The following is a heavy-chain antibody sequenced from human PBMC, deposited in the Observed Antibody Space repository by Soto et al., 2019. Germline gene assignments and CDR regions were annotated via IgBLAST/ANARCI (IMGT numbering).Heavy chain of an antibody. J-gene: IGHJ5*02. D-gene: IGHD6-13*01. Sequence: QVQLQESGPGLVKPSQTLSLTCTVSGGSISSGDYYWSWIRQPPGKGLEWIGYIYYSGSTYYNPSLKSRVNISVDKSKNQFYLKLSSVTAEDTAVYYCARERPDGSRLDPWGQGTLVTVSS. CDR2: IYYSGST. V-gene: IGHV4-30-4*01. CDR1: GGSISSGDYY. CDR3: ARERPDGSRLDP.